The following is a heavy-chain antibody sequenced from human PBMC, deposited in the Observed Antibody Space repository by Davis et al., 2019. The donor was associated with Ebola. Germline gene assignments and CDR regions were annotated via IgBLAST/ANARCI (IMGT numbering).Heavy chain of an antibody. D-gene: IGHD6-6*01. CDR3: ARPPEYSSSSGGDY. CDR1: RFTFSSYS. V-gene: IGHV3-21*01. Sequence: GESLKISCAASRFTFSSYSMNWVRQAPGKGLEWVSSISSSSSYIYYADSVKGRFTISRDNAKNSLYLQMNSLRAEDTAVYYCARPPEYSSSSGGDYWGQGTLVTVSS. CDR2: ISSSSSYI. J-gene: IGHJ4*02.